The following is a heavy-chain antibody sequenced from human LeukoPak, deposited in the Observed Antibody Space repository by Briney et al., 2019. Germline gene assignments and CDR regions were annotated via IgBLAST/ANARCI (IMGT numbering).Heavy chain of an antibody. D-gene: IGHD5-12*01. CDR1: GFTFSSYS. CDR2: ISSSSSYI. V-gene: IGHV3-21*01. Sequence: GGSLTFSCAASGFTFSSYSMNWVRQAPGEGLEWVSSISSSSSYIYYTVSVKGRFTISRDNAKHSLYLQINSLGAEDTAVYYCARDHRYSGYADAFDIWGGGTKVTVSP. CDR3: ARDHRYSGYADAFDI. J-gene: IGHJ3*02.